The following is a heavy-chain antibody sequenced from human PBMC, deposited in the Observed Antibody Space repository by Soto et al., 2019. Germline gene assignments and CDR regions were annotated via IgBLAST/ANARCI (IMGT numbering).Heavy chain of an antibody. D-gene: IGHD5-12*01. J-gene: IGHJ4*02. CDR2: ISSSSSYI. Sequence: PGGSLRLSCAASGFTFSSYSMNWVRQAPGKGLEWVSSISSSSSYIYYADSVKGRFTISRDNAKNSLYLQMNSLRAEDTAVYYCAKDRKYSGYDNSFDNWGQEPLVTVSS. CDR1: GFTFSSYS. V-gene: IGHV3-21*03. CDR3: AKDRKYSGYDNSFDN.